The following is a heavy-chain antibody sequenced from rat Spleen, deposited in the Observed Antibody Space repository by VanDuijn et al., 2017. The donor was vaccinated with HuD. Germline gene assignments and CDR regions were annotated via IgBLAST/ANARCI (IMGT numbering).Heavy chain of an antibody. CDR2: ISSGGGGT. V-gene: IGHV5-20*01. D-gene: IGHD4-3*01. Sequence: EVQLVESGGGLVQPGRSLKLSCAASGFTFSDYFMAWVRQAPKKGLEWVASISSGGGGTYYPDSVKGRFTISRDNAKSTLYLQMDSLGSEDTATYSCKNNGYNSGYVFAYWAQGTLVTVSS. CDR3: KNNGYNSGYVFAY. J-gene: IGHJ3*01. CDR1: GFTFSDYF.